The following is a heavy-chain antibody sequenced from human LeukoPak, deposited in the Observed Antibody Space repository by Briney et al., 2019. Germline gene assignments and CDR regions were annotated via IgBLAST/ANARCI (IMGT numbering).Heavy chain of an antibody. CDR3: ARGATAYFDY. CDR2: TYYRSTW. V-gene: IGHV6-1*01. Sequence: SETLSLTCAISGDSVSSNSVAWNWVRRSPSRGLEWLGRTYYRSTWYYAVSEKSRINISPDTSKNQFSLHLNSVTPEDSAVSYCARGATAYFDYWGQGTLVTVSS. CDR1: GDSVSSNSVA. J-gene: IGHJ4*02.